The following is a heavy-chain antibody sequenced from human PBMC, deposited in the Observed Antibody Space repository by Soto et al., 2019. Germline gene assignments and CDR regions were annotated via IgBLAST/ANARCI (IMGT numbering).Heavy chain of an antibody. CDR1: GFTFDDYS. CDR2: ISWDGGST. CDR3: GKDGAVRGYTNLDY. Sequence: EVQLVESGGVVVQPGGSLRLSCAASGFTFDDYSMHWVRQAPGQGLEWVSLISWDGGSTYYADSVKGRFTISRDNSKNSLYLQMNSLITEDTAFYYCGKDGAVRGYTNLDYWGQGALVTVSS. D-gene: IGHD4-4*01. V-gene: IGHV3-43*01. J-gene: IGHJ4*02.